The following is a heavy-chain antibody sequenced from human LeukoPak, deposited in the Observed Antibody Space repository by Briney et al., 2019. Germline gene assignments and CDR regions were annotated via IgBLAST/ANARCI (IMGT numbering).Heavy chain of an antibody. V-gene: IGHV4-4*07. CDR3: ARVAVSYYYYYMDV. CDR2: IYTSGST. D-gene: IGHD6-19*01. CDR1: GGSISSYY. Sequence: SETLFLTCTVSGGSISSYYWSWIRQPAGKGLEWIGRIYTSGSTNYNPSLKSRVTMSVDTSKNQFSLKLSSVTAADTAVYYCARVAVSYYYYYMDVWGKGTTVTVSS. J-gene: IGHJ6*03.